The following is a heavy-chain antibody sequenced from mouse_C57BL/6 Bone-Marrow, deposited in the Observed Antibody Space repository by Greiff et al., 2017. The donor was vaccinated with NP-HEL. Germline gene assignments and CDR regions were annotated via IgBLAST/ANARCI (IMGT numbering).Heavy chain of an antibody. J-gene: IGHJ4*01. CDR3: TTGGSSPYAMDY. Sequence: VQLQQSGAELVRPGASVKLSCTVSGFTIKDDYMPWVKQRPEQGLEWIGWIDPENGDTEYASKFQGKATITADTSSNTAYLQLSSLTSEDTAVYYCTTGGSSPYAMDYWGQGTSVTVSS. CDR1: GFTIKDDY. D-gene: IGHD1-1*01. CDR2: IDPENGDT. V-gene: IGHV14-4*01.